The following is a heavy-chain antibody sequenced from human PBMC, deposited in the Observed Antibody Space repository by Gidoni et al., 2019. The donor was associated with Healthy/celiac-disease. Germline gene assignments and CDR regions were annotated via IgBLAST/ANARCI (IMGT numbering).Heavy chain of an antibody. Sequence: QVQLQESGPGLVKPSETLSLTCTVSGCSISSYYWSWIRQPPGKGLEWIGYIYYSGSTNYNPSLKSRVTISVDTSKNQFSLKLSSVTAADTAVYYCARATLYYDILTGYYYDAFDIWGQGTMVTVSS. J-gene: IGHJ3*02. V-gene: IGHV4-59*01. CDR2: IYYSGST. CDR3: ARATLYYDILTGYYYDAFDI. CDR1: GCSISSYY. D-gene: IGHD3-9*01.